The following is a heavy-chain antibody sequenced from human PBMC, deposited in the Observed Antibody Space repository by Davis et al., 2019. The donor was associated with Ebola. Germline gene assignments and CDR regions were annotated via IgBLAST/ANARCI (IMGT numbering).Heavy chain of an antibody. D-gene: IGHD3-22*01. J-gene: IGHJ2*01. CDR2: SYYGGRT. CDR1: GGSIRTHY. V-gene: IGHV4-59*11. CDR3: ARSVFYDSTGYYVHWFYDL. Sequence: MPSETLSLTCTLSGGSIRTHYWSWIRQSPGKGLEWIGYSYYGGRTDYNPSLQSRAFISVDTSKNHFSPNLNSVTAADTAIYYCARSVFYDSTGYYVHWFYDLWGRGTLVTVSS.